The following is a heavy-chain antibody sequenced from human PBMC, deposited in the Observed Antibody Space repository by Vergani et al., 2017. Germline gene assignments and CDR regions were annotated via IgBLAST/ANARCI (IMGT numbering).Heavy chain of an antibody. CDR1: GFPFSSPG. CDR2: ISSGGDYT. V-gene: IGHV3-23*01. Sequence: EAPLLESGGGLVQPGGSLRLSCVASGFPFSSPGMGWVRQTPGKGPEWVSCISSGGDYTYYSDSVKGRFSVSRENSKNTLYLQRNSLRAEDSAVYFCAKIRVVARWAFDIWGRGTMVTVSS. CDR3: AKIRVVARWAFDI. J-gene: IGHJ3*02. D-gene: IGHD3-22*01.